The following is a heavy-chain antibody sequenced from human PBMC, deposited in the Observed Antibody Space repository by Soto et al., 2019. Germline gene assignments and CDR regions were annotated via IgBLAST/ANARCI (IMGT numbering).Heavy chain of an antibody. V-gene: IGHV3-23*01. Sequence: EVQLLESGGGLVQPGGSLRLSCAASGFTFSSYAMSWVRQAPGKGLEWVSDISGSGGSTYYAYSVKGRFTISRDNSKNTLYLQMNSLRAENTAVYYCAKSTRSGLATPFDYWGQGTLVTVSS. CDR3: AKSTRSGLATPFDY. D-gene: IGHD2-2*01. CDR2: ISGSGGST. J-gene: IGHJ4*02. CDR1: GFTFSSYA.